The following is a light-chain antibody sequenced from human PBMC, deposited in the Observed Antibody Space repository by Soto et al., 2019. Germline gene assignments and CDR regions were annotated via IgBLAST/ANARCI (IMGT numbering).Light chain of an antibody. CDR1: QSISNY. CDR2: AAS. CDR3: QQSYSNPRT. V-gene: IGKV1-39*01. J-gene: IGKJ1*01. Sequence: IQMTHSPSALSASVGDRVTITCRASQSISNYLNWYQQKPGKAPKLLIYAASSLQSGVPSRFSGSGSGTDFTLTISSLQPEDFATYYCQQSYSNPRTFGQGTKVDIK.